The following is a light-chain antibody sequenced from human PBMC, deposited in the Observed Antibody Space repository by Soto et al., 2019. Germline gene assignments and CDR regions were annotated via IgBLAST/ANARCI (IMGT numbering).Light chain of an antibody. CDR3: QQYNNWPRWT. V-gene: IGKV3-15*01. CDR2: GAS. J-gene: IGKJ1*01. CDR1: QSVSSN. Sequence: EIVMTQSPATLSVSPGERATLSSRASQSVSSNLAWYQQKPGQAPRLLIYGASTRATGIPARFSGSGSGTEFTLTVSSLQSEDFAVYYCQQYNNWPRWTFGQGTKVDI.